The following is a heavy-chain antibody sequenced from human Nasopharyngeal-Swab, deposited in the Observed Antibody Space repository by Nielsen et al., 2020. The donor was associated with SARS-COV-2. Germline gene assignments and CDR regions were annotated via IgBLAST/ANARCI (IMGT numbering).Heavy chain of an antibody. CDR2: ISCADDST. J-gene: IGHJ6*02. D-gene: IGHD5-12*01. CDR1: GFIFKNYA. V-gene: IGHV3-23*01. CDR3: AKDRDSGDDSGEYYHYYGMDV. Sequence: GSLRLSCSASGFIFKNYAMNWVRQAPGRGLEWVSAISCADDSTKYADSVKGRFTISRDNSKNTLDLQMNSLRAEDTAMYYCAKDRDSGDDSGEYYHYYGMDVWGQGTSVTVS.